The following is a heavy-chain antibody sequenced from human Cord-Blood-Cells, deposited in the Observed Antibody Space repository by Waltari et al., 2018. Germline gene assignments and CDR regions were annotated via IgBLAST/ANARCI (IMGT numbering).Heavy chain of an antibody. Sequence: QVQLQQWGAGLLKPSETLSLTCAVYGGSFIGYYWSWIRQPPWKGLEWIGEINHSGSTNYNPSLKSRVTISVDTSKNQFSLKLSSVTAADTAVYYCARAAMVRGVINWGQGTLVTVSS. CDR1: GGSFIGYY. D-gene: IGHD3-10*01. V-gene: IGHV4-34*01. CDR2: INHSGST. J-gene: IGHJ4*02. CDR3: ARAAMVRGVIN.